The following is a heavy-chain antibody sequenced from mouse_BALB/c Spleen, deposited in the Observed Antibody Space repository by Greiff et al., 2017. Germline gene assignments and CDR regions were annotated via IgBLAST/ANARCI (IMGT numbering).Heavy chain of an antibody. J-gene: IGHJ4*01. V-gene: IGHV14-3*02. D-gene: IGHD1-1*02. CDR2: IDPANGNT. Sequence: VQLQQSGAELVKPGASVKLSCTASGFNIKDTYMHWVKQRPEQGLEWIGRIDPANGNTKYDPKFQGKATIPADTSSNTAYLQLSSLTSEDTAVYYCARWWEDYAMDYWGQGTSVTVSS. CDR1: GFNIKDTY. CDR3: ARWWEDYAMDY.